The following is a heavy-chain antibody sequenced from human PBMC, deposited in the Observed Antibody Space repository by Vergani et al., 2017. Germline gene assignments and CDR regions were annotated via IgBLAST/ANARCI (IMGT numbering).Heavy chain of an antibody. D-gene: IGHD3-3*01. CDR1: GFTFNEYW. Sequence: EVELVESGGGLVQPGGSLRLSCAASGFTFNEYWMHWARQVPGQGLVWVSGMNGDGDTISYADSVQGLFTFSRDNAKTTLFLQMNSLRAEDTAGYYCARARKFRFGVVWENWFDPWGQGTLVTVSS. CDR2: MNGDGDTI. CDR3: ARARKFRFGVVWENWFDP. J-gene: IGHJ5*02. V-gene: IGHV3-74*01.